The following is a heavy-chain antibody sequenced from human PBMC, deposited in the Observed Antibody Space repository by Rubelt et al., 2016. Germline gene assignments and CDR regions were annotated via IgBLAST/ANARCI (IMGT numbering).Heavy chain of an antibody. D-gene: IGHD3-16*01. V-gene: IGHV4-34*01. Sequence: QVQLQQWGAGLLKPSETLSLTCAVYGGSFSGYYWSWIRQPPGKELEWIGEINHSGSTNYNPSLKSRVSISVDTSKTQFSLKLSSVTAADTAVYYCARGRLGYGMDVWGQGTTVTVSS. CDR3: ARGRLGYGMDV. CDR2: INHSGST. CDR1: GGSFSGYY. J-gene: IGHJ6*02.